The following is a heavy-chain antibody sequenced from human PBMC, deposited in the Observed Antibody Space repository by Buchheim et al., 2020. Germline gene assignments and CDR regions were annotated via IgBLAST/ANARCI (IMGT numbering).Heavy chain of an antibody. CDR1: GFTFSSYW. J-gene: IGHJ5*02. Sequence: EVQLVESGGGLVQPGGSLRLSCAASGFTFSSYWMSWVRQAPGEGLEWVANIKQDGSEKYYVDSVKGRFTISRDNAKNSLYLQMNSLRAEDTAVYYCARGCIAARLVCWFDPWGQGTL. D-gene: IGHD6-6*01. V-gene: IGHV3-7*01. CDR2: IKQDGSEK. CDR3: ARGCIAARLVCWFDP.